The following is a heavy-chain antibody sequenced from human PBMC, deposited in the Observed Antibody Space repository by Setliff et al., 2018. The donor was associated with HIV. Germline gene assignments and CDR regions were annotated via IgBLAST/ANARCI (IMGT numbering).Heavy chain of an antibody. D-gene: IGHD3-3*01. J-gene: IGHJ4*02. Sequence: SETLSLTCAVSGGPLNSRNWWSWVRQPPGKGLEWLGEVYHTGSTNYNPSLKSRVITSIDKSKNQFSLTIDSVTAADTAVYYCARRPLFGVVIASAAKMEFDYWGQGTLVTVSS. CDR2: VYHTGST. V-gene: IGHV4-4*02. CDR1: GGPLNSRNW. CDR3: ARRPLFGVVIASAAKMEFDY.